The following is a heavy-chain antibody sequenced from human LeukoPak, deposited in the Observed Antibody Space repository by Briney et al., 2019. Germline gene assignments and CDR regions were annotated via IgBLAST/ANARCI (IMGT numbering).Heavy chain of an antibody. CDR2: IYTSGST. Sequence: SETLSLTCTVSGGSISSYYWSWIRQPAGKGLEWIGRIYTSGSTNYNPSLKSRVTMSVGTSKNQFSLKLSSVTAADTAVYYCARDIYYYGSGSFDYWGQGTLVTVSS. CDR3: ARDIYYYGSGSFDY. D-gene: IGHD3-10*01. CDR1: GGSISSYY. J-gene: IGHJ4*02. V-gene: IGHV4-4*07.